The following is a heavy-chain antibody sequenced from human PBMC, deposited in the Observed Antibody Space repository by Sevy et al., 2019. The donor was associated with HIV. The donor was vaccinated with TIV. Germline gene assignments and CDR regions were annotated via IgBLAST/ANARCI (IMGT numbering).Heavy chain of an antibody. CDR2: IKQEGSEK. CDR1: GFTFSSYW. Sequence: GGSLRLSCAASGFTFSSYWMSWVRQAPGKGLEWVANIKQEGSEKYYMDSVKGRLTISRDNAKNSLYLQMNSLRAEDTAVYYCARSLYDFWSGYVGDYFDYWGQGTLVTVSS. D-gene: IGHD3-3*01. CDR3: ARSLYDFWSGYVGDYFDY. V-gene: IGHV3-7*01. J-gene: IGHJ4*02.